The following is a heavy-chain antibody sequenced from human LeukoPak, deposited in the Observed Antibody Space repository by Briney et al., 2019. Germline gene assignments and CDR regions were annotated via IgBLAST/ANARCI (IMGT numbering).Heavy chain of an antibody. V-gene: IGHV1-18*01. CDR2: ISAYNGNT. Sequence: ASVKVSCKASGYTFTSYGISWVRQAPGQGLEWMGWISAYNGNTNYAQKFQGRVTMTRDTSISTAYMELSRLRSDDTAVYYCARYSGSTSFDYWGQGTLVTVSS. CDR3: ARYSGSTSFDY. D-gene: IGHD1-26*01. CDR1: GYTFTSYG. J-gene: IGHJ4*02.